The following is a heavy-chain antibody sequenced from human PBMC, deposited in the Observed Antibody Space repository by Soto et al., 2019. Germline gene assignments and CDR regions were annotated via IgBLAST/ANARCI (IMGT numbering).Heavy chain of an antibody. V-gene: IGHV3-23*01. D-gene: IGHD4-17*01. CDR1: GFSFSPYA. CDR3: ARGVRLHFGI. J-gene: IGHJ4*02. Sequence: LRLSCVTSGFSFSPYAMSWVRQAPGKGLERVSGISGSGSNTYYADSVKGRFTISRDNSRNTMFLQMKSLRAEDAAIYFCARGVRLHFGIWCQGTLVTVSS. CDR2: ISGSGSNT.